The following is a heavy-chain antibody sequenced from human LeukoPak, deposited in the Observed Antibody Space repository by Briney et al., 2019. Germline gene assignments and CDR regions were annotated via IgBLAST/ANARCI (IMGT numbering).Heavy chain of an antibody. J-gene: IGHJ6*03. CDR3: AREDRLSPYYYYMDV. D-gene: IGHD3-16*01. Sequence: GGSLRLSCAASGFTFSSYAMHWVRQAPGKGLEWVAVISYDGSNKYYADSVKGRFTISRDNSKNTLYLQMNSLRAEDTAVYYCAREDRLSPYYYYMDVWGKGTTVTVSS. CDR1: GFTFSSYA. V-gene: IGHV3-30*04. CDR2: ISYDGSNK.